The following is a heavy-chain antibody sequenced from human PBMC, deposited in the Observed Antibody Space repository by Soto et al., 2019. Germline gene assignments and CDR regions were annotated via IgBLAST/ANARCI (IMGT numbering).Heavy chain of an antibody. CDR1: GGTFSSYA. CDR3: ARGGRAPPPAEGGYCSGGSCSYFDY. V-gene: IGHV1-69*01. D-gene: IGHD2-15*01. CDR2: IIPIFGTA. Sequence: QVQLVQSGAEVKKPGSSVKVSCKASGGTFSSYAISWVRQAPGQGLEWMGGIIPIFGTANYAQKFQGRVTVTADESPSTAHMGASSLGSEEKGVYFCARGGRAPPPAEGGYCSGGSCSYFDYWGQGTLVTVSS. J-gene: IGHJ4*02.